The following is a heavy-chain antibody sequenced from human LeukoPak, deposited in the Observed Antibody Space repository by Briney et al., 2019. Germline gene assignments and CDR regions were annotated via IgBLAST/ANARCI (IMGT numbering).Heavy chain of an antibody. CDR1: GDTFSNFD. CDR2: ISAYNGNT. V-gene: IGHV1-18*01. Sequence: ASVKVSCKASGDTFSNFDITWVRQAPGQGLEWMGWISAYNGNTNYAQKLQGRVTMTTDTSTSTAYMELRSLRSDDTAVYYCAKGLGSSWYFDLWGRGTLVTVSS. D-gene: IGHD1-26*01. CDR3: AKGLGSSWYFDL. J-gene: IGHJ2*01.